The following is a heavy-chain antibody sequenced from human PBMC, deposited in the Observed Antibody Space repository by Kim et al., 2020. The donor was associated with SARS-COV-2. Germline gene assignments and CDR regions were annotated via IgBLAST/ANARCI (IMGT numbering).Heavy chain of an antibody. CDR3: AKILVRSSQLHPCSY. V-gene: IGHV3-23*01. D-gene: IGHD2-2*01. J-gene: IGHJ4*02. Sequence: DSVKGRFTLSRDNSKNTLYLQMNSLRAEDTAVYYCAKILVRSSQLHPCSYWGQETLVTVSS.